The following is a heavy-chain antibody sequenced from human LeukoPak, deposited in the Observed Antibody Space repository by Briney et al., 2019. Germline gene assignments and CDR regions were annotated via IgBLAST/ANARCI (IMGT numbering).Heavy chain of an antibody. CDR3: ARVGGRFLEWSLIN. CDR1: GYSISSGYY. Sequence: SETLSLTCAVSGYSISSGYYWGWIRQPPGKGLEWIGSIYHSGSTYYNPSLKSRVTISVDTSKNQFSLKLSSVTAADTAMYYCARVGGRFLEWSLINWGQGTLVTVSS. V-gene: IGHV4-38-2*01. D-gene: IGHD3-3*01. J-gene: IGHJ4*02. CDR2: IYHSGST.